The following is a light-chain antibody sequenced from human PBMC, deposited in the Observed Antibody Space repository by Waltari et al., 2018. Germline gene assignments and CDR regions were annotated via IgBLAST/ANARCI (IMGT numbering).Light chain of an antibody. Sequence: EIVLTQSAGTLSLSPGERATLSCRASKTVRATYLAWYQQKPGQAPTLVIHDTSSRATGIPDRFSGSGSVTDVSLTISSLEPEDFAVYYCQQYDISPLPFGGGTKVETK. J-gene: IGKJ4*01. CDR1: KTVRATY. CDR3: QQYDISPLP. V-gene: IGKV3-20*01. CDR2: DTS.